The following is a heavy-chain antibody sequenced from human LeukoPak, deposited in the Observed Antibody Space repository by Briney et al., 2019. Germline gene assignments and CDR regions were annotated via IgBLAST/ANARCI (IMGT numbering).Heavy chain of an antibody. CDR2: INPNSGGT. CDR3: ARAPDEANAVYYYYYYGMDV. CDR1: GYTFTGYY. J-gene: IGHJ6*02. V-gene: IGHV1-2*02. Sequence: ASVKVSCKASGYTFTGYYMYWVRQAPGQGLEWMGWINPNSGGTNYAQKFQGRVTMTRDTSISTAYMELSRLRSDDTAVYYCARAPDEANAVYYYYYYGMDVWGQGTTVTVSS. D-gene: IGHD2-8*01.